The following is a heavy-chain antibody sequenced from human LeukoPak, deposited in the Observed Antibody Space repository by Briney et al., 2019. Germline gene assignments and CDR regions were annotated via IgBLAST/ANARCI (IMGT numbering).Heavy chain of an antibody. D-gene: IGHD7-27*01. CDR2: ISSSGNTI. J-gene: IGHJ3*02. CDR3: ARERPGEDTFDI. V-gene: IGHV3-48*03. CDR1: GFTFSSYE. Sequence: GGSLRLSCAASGFTFSSYEMNWVRQAPGKGLGWVSFISSSGNTIYYADSVKGRFITSRDNAKNSLYLQMNSLRTEDTAVYYCARERPGEDTFDIWGQGTMVTVSS.